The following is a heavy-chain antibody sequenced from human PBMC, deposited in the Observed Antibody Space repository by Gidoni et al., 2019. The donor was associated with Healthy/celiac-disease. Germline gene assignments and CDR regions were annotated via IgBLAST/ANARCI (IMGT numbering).Heavy chain of an antibody. Sequence: QVQLVQSGAAVTTPGASVKVSCQASGYTFTGYYMHWVRQAPGQGLEWMGWINPNSGGKNYAQKFQGRVTMTRDTPISTAYMELSRLRSDDTAVYYCARTDIPKYYYYGMDVWGQGTTVTVSS. D-gene: IGHD2-15*01. CDR3: ARTDIPKYYYYGMDV. V-gene: IGHV1-2*02. CDR1: GYTFTGYY. CDR2: INPNSGGK. J-gene: IGHJ6*02.